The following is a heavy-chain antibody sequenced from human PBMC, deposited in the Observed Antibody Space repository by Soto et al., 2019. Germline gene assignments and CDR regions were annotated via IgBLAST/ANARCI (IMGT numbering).Heavy chain of an antibody. J-gene: IGHJ6*02. D-gene: IGHD3-10*01. CDR1: GFTFSDYY. V-gene: IGHV3-11*06. CDR3: ARASGSGSYYYYYGMDV. CDR2: ISSSSSYT. Sequence: QVQLVESGRGLVMPGGSLRLSCAASGFTFSDYYMSWIRQAPGKGLEWVSYISSSSSYTNYADSVKGRFTISRDNAKNSLYLQMNSLRAEDTAVYYCARASGSGSYYYYYGMDVWGQGTTVTVSS.